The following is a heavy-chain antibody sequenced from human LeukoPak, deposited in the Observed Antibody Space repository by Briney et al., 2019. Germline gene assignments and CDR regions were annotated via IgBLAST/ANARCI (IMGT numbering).Heavy chain of an antibody. J-gene: IGHJ4*02. D-gene: IGHD6-13*01. V-gene: IGHV3-23*01. Sequence: SGGSPRLSCAASGFTFSSYGMSWVRQAPGKGLEWVSAISGSGGSTYYADSVKGRFTISRDNSKNTLYLQMNSLRAEDTAVYYCAKDLGLYSSSWYPFDYWGQGTLVTVSS. CDR3: AKDLGLYSSSWYPFDY. CDR1: GFTFSSYG. CDR2: ISGSGGST.